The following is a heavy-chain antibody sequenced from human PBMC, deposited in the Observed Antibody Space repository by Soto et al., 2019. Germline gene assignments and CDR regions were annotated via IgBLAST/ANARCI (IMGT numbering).Heavy chain of an antibody. CDR2: ISYDGSNK. Sequence: GVSLRLSCAASGFTFSSYAMHWVRQAPGKGLEWVAVISYDGSNKYYADSVKGRFTISRDNSKNTLYLQMNSLRAEDTAVYYCERDRGSSGWWTFDYWGQGTLVTVSS. J-gene: IGHJ4*02. D-gene: IGHD6-19*01. V-gene: IGHV3-30-3*01. CDR1: GFTFSSYA. CDR3: ERDRGSSGWWTFDY.